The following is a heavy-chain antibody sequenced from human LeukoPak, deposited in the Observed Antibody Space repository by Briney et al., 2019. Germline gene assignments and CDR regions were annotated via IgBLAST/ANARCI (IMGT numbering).Heavy chain of an antibody. CDR2: IYYSGST. V-gene: IGHV4-59*01. CDR3: ARGQWLVDY. Sequence: SETLSLTCTVSGGSISSYYWSWFRQPPGKGLEWIGYIYYSGSTNYNPSLKSRVTISVDTSKNQFSLKLSSVTAADTAVYYCARGQWLVDYWGQGTLVTVSS. D-gene: IGHD6-19*01. J-gene: IGHJ4*02. CDR1: GGSISSYY.